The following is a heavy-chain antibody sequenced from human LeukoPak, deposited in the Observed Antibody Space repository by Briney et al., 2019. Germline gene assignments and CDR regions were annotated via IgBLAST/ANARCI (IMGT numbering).Heavy chain of an antibody. CDR2: IYYTGST. D-gene: IGHD2-21*01. J-gene: IGHJ4*02. CDR1: GGSITSRSFY. Sequence: SETLSLTCTVSGGSITSRSFYWGWIRQPPGKGLEWIGTIYYTGSTYYNPSLKSRVTISVDTSKNQFSLKLNSVTAADTAVYYCARDMIAGGDDPFDYWGQGTLVTVSS. V-gene: IGHV4-39*07. CDR3: ARDMIAGGDDPFDY.